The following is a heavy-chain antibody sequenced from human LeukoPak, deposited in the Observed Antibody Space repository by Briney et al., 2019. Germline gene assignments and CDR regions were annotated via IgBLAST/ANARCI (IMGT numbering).Heavy chain of an antibody. CDR2: INHSGSS. CDR3: ARGEDGDYYFQH. Sequence: PSETLTLTCSVSDGSVSGYYWSWIRQPPGKGLEWIGEINHSGSSNYNPSLKSRVTISVDTSMNQFSLKLSSVTAADTAVYYCARGEDGDYYFQHWGQGTLVTVSS. V-gene: IGHV4-34*01. CDR1: DGSVSGYY. D-gene: IGHD4-17*01. J-gene: IGHJ1*01.